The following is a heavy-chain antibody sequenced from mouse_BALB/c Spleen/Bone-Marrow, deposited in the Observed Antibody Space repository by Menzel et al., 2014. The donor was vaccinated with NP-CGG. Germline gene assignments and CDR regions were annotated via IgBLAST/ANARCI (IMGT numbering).Heavy chain of an antibody. Sequence: EVQVVESGGGLVQPGGSMKLSCTASGFTFSNYWMNWVRQSPEKGLEWIAEIRLKSNNYATHYVESVKGRFTISRDDSKSSVYLQINNLRTEDTGVYYCTRPFAYWGQGTLVTVSA. CDR3: TRPFAY. V-gene: IGHV6-6*02. J-gene: IGHJ3*01. CDR1: GFTFSNYW. CDR2: IRLKSNNYAT.